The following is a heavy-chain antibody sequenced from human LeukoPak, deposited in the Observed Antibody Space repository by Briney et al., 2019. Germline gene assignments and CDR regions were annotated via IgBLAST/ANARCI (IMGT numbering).Heavy chain of an antibody. J-gene: IGHJ4*02. Sequence: SETLSLTCTVSGGSISSYYWSWIRQPPGKGLEWIGYIYYSGSTNYNPSLKSRVTISVGTSKNQFSLKLSSVTAADTAVYYCARVGATGFDYWGQGTLVTVSS. CDR3: ARVGATGFDY. V-gene: IGHV4-59*08. D-gene: IGHD1-26*01. CDR2: IYYSGST. CDR1: GGSISSYY.